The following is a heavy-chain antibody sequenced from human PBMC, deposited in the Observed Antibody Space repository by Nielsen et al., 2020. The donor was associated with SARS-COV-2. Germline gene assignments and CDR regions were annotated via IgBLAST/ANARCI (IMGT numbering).Heavy chain of an antibody. Sequence: GSLRLSCAASGFTFSSYWMHWVRQPPGKGLEWIGEINHSGSTNYNPSLKSRVTISVDTSKNQFSLKLSSVTAADTAVYYCAGRKGVIAAAGTSFDYWGQGTLVTVSS. J-gene: IGHJ4*02. CDR1: GFTFSSYW. D-gene: IGHD6-13*01. V-gene: IGHV4-34*08. CDR2: INHSGST. CDR3: AGRKGVIAAAGTSFDY.